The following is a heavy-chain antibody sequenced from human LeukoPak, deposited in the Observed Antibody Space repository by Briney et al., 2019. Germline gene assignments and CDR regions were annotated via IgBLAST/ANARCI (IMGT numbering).Heavy chain of an antibody. CDR1: GGSISSSSYY. V-gene: IGHV4-39*07. D-gene: IGHD2-2*02. CDR2: IYYSGST. J-gene: IGHJ5*02. Sequence: SETLSLTCTVSGGSISSSSYYWGWIRQPPGKGLEWIGSIYYSGSTYYNPSLKSRVTISVDTSKNQFSLKLSSVTAADTAVYYCAKVSNTYAWYWFDPWGRGTLVTVSS. CDR3: AKVSNTYAWYWFDP.